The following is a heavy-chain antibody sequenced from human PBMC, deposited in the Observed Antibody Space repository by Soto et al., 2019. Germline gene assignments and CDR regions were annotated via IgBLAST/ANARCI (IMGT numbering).Heavy chain of an antibody. J-gene: IGHJ4*02. CDR1: GGSISSYY. CDR3: ARAGFGMIPFYY. V-gene: IGHV4-59*01. Sequence: PSETLSLTCTVSGGSISSYYWSWIRQPPGKGLEWIGNIYYSGSTKNNPSLKSRVTVLVDTSKNQFSLKLSSVTAADTAVYYCARAGFGMIPFYYWGQRTLVTVS. CDR2: IYYSGST. D-gene: IGHD3-16*01.